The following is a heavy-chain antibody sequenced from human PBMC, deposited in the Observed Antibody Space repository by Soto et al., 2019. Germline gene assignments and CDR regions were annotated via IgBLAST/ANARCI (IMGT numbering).Heavy chain of an antibody. J-gene: IGHJ6*02. D-gene: IGHD1-26*01. V-gene: IGHV1-24*01. CDR1: GYTLTELS. CDR3: ATDQGRWELATRYYYCGMDV. Sequence: GASVKVSCKVSGYTLTELSMHWVRQAPGKGLEWMGGFDPEDGETIYAQKFQGRVTMTEDTSTDTAYMELSSLRSEDTAVYFCATDQGRWELATRYYYCGMDVWGQGTTVTVSS. CDR2: FDPEDGET.